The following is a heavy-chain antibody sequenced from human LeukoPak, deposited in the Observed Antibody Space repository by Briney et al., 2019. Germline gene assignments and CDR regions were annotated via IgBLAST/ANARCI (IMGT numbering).Heavy chain of an antibody. Sequence: SETLSLTCAVYGGSFSGYYWSWIRQPPGKGLEWIGEINHSGSTNYNPSLKSRVTISVDTSKNQFSLKLSSVTDADTAVYYCARGDGGYLRANDYWGQGTLVTVSS. J-gene: IGHJ4*02. CDR2: INHSGST. CDR3: ARGDGGYLRANDY. V-gene: IGHV4-34*01. CDR1: GGSFSGYY. D-gene: IGHD5-12*01.